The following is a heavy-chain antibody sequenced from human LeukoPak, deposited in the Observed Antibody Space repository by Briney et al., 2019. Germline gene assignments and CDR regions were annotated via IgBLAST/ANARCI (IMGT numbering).Heavy chain of an antibody. D-gene: IGHD6-13*01. Sequence: GESLKISCKGSGYSFTSYWIGWVRQMPGKGLEWMGIIYPGDSDTRYSPSFQGQVTISADKSISTACLQWSSLKASDTAMHYCARLLSSSWYVPRYFDYWGQGTLVTVSS. V-gene: IGHV5-51*01. J-gene: IGHJ4*02. CDR1: GYSFTSYW. CDR3: ARLLSSSWYVPRYFDY. CDR2: IYPGDSDT.